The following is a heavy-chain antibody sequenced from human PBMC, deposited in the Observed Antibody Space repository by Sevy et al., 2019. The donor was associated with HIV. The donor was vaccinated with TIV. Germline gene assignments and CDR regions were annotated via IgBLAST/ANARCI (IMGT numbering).Heavy chain of an antibody. D-gene: IGHD6-19*01. Sequence: SGPTLVNPTQTLTLTCTFSGFSLSTSGMCVSWIRQPPGKALEWLALIDWDDDKYYSTSLKTRLTISKDTSKNQVVLKMTNMDPVDTATYYCARIRTGYSSGWYEYYYYYMDVWGKGTTVTVSS. V-gene: IGHV2-70*01. J-gene: IGHJ6*03. CDR3: ARIRTGYSSGWYEYYYYYMDV. CDR1: GFSLSTSGMC. CDR2: IDWDDDK.